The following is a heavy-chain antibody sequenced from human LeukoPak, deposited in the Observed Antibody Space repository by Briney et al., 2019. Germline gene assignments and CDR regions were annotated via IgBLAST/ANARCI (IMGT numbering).Heavy chain of an antibody. CDR3: ARHGIEVSGKYYFDL. CDR1: EFIVSGYY. D-gene: IGHD6-19*01. Sequence: GGSLRLSCAASEFIVSGYYMSWVRQVPWKGLEWVSILSIDGSTQYIGSVKGRFSISSDNSKNTLYLQMNSLRVDDTAMYYCARHGIEVSGKYYFDLWGQGTLVTVSS. V-gene: IGHV3-53*01. J-gene: IGHJ4*02. CDR2: LSIDGST.